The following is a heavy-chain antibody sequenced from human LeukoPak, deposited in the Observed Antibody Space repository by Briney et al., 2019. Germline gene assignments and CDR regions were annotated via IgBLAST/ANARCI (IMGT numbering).Heavy chain of an antibody. CDR3: AIGSGYSFNCDY. D-gene: IGHD3-22*01. V-gene: IGHV4-39*01. Sequence: SETLSLTCTVSGGSISSSSYYWGWIRQPPGKGLEWIGSIYYSGSTYYNPSLKSRVTISVDTSKNQFSLKLSSVTAADTAVYYCAIGSGYSFNCDYWGQGTLVTVPS. J-gene: IGHJ4*02. CDR1: GGSISSSSYY. CDR2: IYYSGST.